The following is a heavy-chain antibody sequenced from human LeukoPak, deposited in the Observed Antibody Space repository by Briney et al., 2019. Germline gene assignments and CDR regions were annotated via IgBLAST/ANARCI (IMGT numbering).Heavy chain of an antibody. Sequence: SETLCLTCTVSGGSISSYYWSWIRQPAGKGLEWIGRMYTSGSTNYKSSLKGRVTMSVDTPKNQFSLKLSSVTAADTAVYYCARGQWLVPYYFDYWGQGTLVTVSS. J-gene: IGHJ4*02. CDR1: GGSISSYY. D-gene: IGHD6-19*01. V-gene: IGHV4-4*07. CDR2: MYTSGST. CDR3: ARGQWLVPYYFDY.